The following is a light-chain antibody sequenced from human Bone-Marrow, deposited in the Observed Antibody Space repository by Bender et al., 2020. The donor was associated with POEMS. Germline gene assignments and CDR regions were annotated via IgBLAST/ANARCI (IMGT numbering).Light chain of an antibody. CDR2: SSH. Sequence: QSVLTQPPSASGTPGQRVTISCSGGSSNIGAYAVNWYQHLPGTAPKLLIYSSHRRPSEVPDRFSGSMSGTSASLAISGLQSEDEADYYCAVWDDSLNGWVFGGGTKLTVL. J-gene: IGLJ3*02. CDR3: AVWDDSLNGWV. CDR1: SSNIGAYA. V-gene: IGLV1-44*01.